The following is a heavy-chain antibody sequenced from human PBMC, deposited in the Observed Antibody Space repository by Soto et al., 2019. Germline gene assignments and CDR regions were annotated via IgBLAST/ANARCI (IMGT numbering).Heavy chain of an antibody. CDR3: AKDDGKRRTNYYYGMDA. CDR2: ISYDGSNK. V-gene: IGHV3-30*18. J-gene: IGHJ6*02. Sequence: GGSLRLSCAASGFTFSSYGMHWVRQAPGKGLEWVAVISYDGSNKYYADSVKGRFTISRDNSKNTLYLQMNSLRAEDTAVYYCAKDDGKRRTNYYYGMDAWGQGTTVTVSS. CDR1: GFTFSSYG. D-gene: IGHD1-1*01.